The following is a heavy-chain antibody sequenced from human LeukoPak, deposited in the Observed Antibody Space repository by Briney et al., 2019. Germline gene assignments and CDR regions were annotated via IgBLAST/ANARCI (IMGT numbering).Heavy chain of an antibody. Sequence: DGSLRLSCAASGFTFSNYWMSWVRQAPGKRLEWVAEIKRDGSETYYVDSVKGLFTITRDNAKNSRHLQMDSLRAEDTAVYYCARDYYGSGSHDYWGHGTLVTVSS. CDR1: GFTFSNYW. V-gene: IGHV3-7*04. D-gene: IGHD3-10*01. J-gene: IGHJ4*01. CDR2: IKRDGSET. CDR3: ARDYYGSGSHDY.